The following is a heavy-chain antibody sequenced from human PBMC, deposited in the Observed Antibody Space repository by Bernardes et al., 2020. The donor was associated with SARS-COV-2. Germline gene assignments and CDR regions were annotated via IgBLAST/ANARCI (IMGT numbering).Heavy chain of an antibody. CDR3: AKRKQIFHLSEWDVGMDV. Sequence: GRSLRLSCAASAFTLNNFCIHWVRQAPGKGLEWVSLISSEVSKEFYADFVRGRFTISRDTSTRAVYLQMNSLGPEDTAVYYCAKRKQIFHLSEWDVGMDVWGQGTTVTVS. CDR1: AFTLNNFC. CDR2: ISSEVSKE. J-gene: IGHJ6*02. V-gene: IGHV3-30*18. D-gene: IGHD1-26*01.